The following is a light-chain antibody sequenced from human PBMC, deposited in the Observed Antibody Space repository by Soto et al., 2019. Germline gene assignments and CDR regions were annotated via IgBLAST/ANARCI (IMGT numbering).Light chain of an antibody. CDR2: DVS. CDR3: CSYAGSYTFAV. J-gene: IGLJ1*01. CDR1: SSDVGGYNY. V-gene: IGLV2-11*01. Sequence: QSALTQPRSVSGSPGQSVTISCTGTSSDVGGYNYVSWYQQHPGKAPKLMIYDVSKRPSGVPDRFSGSKSGNTASLTISGFQAEDEADYYCCSYAGSYTFAVFGTGTKVTGL.